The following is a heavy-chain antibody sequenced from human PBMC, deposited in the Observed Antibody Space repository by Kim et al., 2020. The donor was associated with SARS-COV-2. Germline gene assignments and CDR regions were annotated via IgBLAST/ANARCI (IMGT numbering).Heavy chain of an antibody. V-gene: IGHV4-59*08. D-gene: IGHD6-19*01. Sequence: PSLQGRVTISVDTSKNQSSLKLSSVTAADTAVYYCARQGRIAVAGTLYFDYWGQGTLVTVSS. CDR3: ARQGRIAVAGTLYFDY. J-gene: IGHJ4*02.